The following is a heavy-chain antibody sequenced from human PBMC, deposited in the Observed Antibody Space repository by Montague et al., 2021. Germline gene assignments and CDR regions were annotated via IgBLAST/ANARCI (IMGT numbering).Heavy chain of an antibody. CDR3: AREESGLDV. V-gene: IGHV3-21*01. Sequence: SLRLSCSGSGFTFDSYDMNWVRQAPGKGLEWVSSTSGRSTYIYYADSMKGRVNISRDNAKNSLYLQMNSLRVEDTAIYYCAREESGLDVWGQGTTVTVSS. CDR2: TSGRSTYI. J-gene: IGHJ6*02. CDR1: GFTFDSYD. D-gene: IGHD3-10*01.